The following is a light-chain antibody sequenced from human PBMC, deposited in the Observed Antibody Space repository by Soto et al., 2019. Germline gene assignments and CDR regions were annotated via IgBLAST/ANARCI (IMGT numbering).Light chain of an antibody. Sequence: DIQRTQSLFTLPASVGYRFPLTCRASQGISTWLAWYQQTPGKAPQILIYTASTLKSGLPSRFSGSGSGTEFTLTISSLQPDDFATYYCKQYNTFSTVGQGNQVDI. J-gene: IGKJ1*01. CDR1: QGISTW. CDR2: TAS. V-gene: IGKV1-5*03. CDR3: KQYNTFST.